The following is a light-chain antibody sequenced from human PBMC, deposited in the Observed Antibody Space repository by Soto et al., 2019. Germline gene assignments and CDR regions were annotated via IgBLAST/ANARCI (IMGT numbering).Light chain of an antibody. Sequence: VLTQSPATLSLSPGERATLSCRASQSVSSSYLDWYQQKPGQAPRLLIYGASSRATGMPGRFSGRGSGTDFTLPISRLEPEDVAVYSCQQYKTFGQGTKVDI. CDR3: QQYKT. V-gene: IGKV3-20*01. CDR1: QSVSSSY. CDR2: GAS. J-gene: IGKJ1*01.